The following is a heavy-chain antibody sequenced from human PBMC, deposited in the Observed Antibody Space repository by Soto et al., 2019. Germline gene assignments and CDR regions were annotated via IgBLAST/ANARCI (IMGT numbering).Heavy chain of an antibody. V-gene: IGHV4-61*01. J-gene: IGHJ6*02. D-gene: IGHD2-2*01. Sequence: ASETLSLTCTVSGGSVSSGNYSWNWIRQPPGKGLEWIGYIYYSGSSNYNPSLKSRVTISVDTSKNQISLKLSSVTAADTAVYYCATSSLGYYYGMDVWGQGTTVTVSS. CDR3: ATSSLGYYYGMDV. CDR1: GGSVSSGNYS. CDR2: IYYSGSS.